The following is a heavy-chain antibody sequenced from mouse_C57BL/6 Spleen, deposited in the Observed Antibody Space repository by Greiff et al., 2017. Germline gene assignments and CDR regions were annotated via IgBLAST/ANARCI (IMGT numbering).Heavy chain of an antibody. J-gene: IGHJ4*01. CDR2: IDPETGGT. CDR1: GYTFTDYE. V-gene: IGHV1-15*01. Sequence: VQLQQSGAELVRPGASVTLSCKASGYTFTDYEMHWVKQTPVHGLEWIGAIDPETGGTAYNQKFKGKAILTADKSSSTAYMELRSLTSEDSAVYYFTRGAQATFYYAMDYWGQGTSVTVSS. CDR3: TRGAQATFYYAMDY. D-gene: IGHD3-2*02.